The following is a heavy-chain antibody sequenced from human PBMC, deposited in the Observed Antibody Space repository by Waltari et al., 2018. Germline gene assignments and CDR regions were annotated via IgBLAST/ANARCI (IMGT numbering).Heavy chain of an antibody. V-gene: IGHV4-34*01. CDR3: ARGFDHGGAFDI. CDR2: INHSGST. J-gene: IGHJ3*02. CDR1: GGSFSGYY. Sequence: QVQLQQWGAGLLKPSETLSLTCAVYGGSFSGYYWSWIRQPPGKGLEWIGEINHSGSTYYNPSLKSRVTISVDTSKNQFSLKLSSVTAADTAVYYCARGFDHGGAFDIWGQGTMVTVSS. D-gene: IGHD3-10*01.